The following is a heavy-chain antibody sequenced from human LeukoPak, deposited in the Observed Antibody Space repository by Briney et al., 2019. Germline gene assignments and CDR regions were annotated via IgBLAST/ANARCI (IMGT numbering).Heavy chain of an antibody. V-gene: IGHV3-30-3*01. J-gene: IGHJ4*02. Sequence: GGSLRLSCAASGFTFSSYAMHWVRQAPGKGLEGVAVISYDGSSKYYADSVKGRFTISRDNSKNTLYLQMNSLRAEDTAVYYCAKDSLFFGSGSYADYWGQGTLVTVSS. CDR2: ISYDGSSK. CDR3: AKDSLFFGSGSYADY. CDR1: GFTFSSYA. D-gene: IGHD3-10*01.